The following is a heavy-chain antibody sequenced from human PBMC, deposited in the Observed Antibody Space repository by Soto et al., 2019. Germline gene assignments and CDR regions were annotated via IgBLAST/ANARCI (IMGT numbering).Heavy chain of an antibody. D-gene: IGHD2-15*01. CDR1: GVTFSGYS. CDR2: INGHSSAI. J-gene: IGHJ4*02. V-gene: IGHV3-48*01. Sequence: PAGSLRLSCTASGVTFSGYSMNWVRHAPGGGPGRMSHINGHSSAISQADSLKGRFTITRDNAKNSVYSQMHSPTTGDPAAYYYARERPQGYASVSWGPGTLV. CDR3: ARERPQGYASVS.